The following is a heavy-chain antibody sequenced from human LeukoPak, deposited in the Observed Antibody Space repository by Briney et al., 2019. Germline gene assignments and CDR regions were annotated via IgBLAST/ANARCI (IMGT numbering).Heavy chain of an antibody. D-gene: IGHD3-22*01. CDR1: GYTFTSCG. Sequence: ASVKVSCKASGYTFTSCGISWVRQAPGQGLEWMGIINPSGGSTSYAQKFQGRVTMTRDTSTSTVYMELSSLRSEDTAVYYCARDPTYYYDSSGYCDYWGQGTLVTVSS. CDR3: ARDPTYYYDSSGYCDY. CDR2: INPSGGST. V-gene: IGHV1-46*01. J-gene: IGHJ4*02.